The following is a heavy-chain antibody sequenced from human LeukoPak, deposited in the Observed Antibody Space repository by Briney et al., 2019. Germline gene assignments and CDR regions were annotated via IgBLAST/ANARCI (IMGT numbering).Heavy chain of an antibody. V-gene: IGHV1-2*06. CDR2: INPNRGGT. J-gene: IGHJ5*02. CDR3: ARAIYRAIVGAIPSDP. D-gene: IGHD1-26*01. CDR1: GYTFTGYY. Sequence: ASVKVSCKASGYTFTGYYMHWVRQAPGQGLEWMGRINPNRGGTNYAQKFPGRVTMTRDTSISTANMELSRLRSDDTAVYYCARAIYRAIVGAIPSDPWGQGTLVTVSS.